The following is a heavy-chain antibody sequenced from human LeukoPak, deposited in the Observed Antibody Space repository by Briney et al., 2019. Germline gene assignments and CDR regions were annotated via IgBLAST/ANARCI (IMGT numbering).Heavy chain of an antibody. V-gene: IGHV1-2*06. CDR3: ARVRRYCSGGSCYYFDY. D-gene: IGHD2-15*01. CDR2: XNPNSGGT. CDR1: GYTFTGYY. J-gene: IGHJ4*02. Sequence: CXAXGYTFTGYYMHWVRQAPGQGLEWMGRXNPNSGGTNYAQKFQGRVTMTRDTSISTAYMELSRLRSDDTAVYYCARVRRYCSGGSCYYFDYWGQGTLVTVSS.